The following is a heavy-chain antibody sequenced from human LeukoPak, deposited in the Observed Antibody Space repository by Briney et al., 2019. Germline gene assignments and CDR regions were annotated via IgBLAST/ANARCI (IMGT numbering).Heavy chain of an antibody. J-gene: IGHJ4*02. CDR2: IYYSGST. CDR3: ARDTRYSYVHY. CDR1: GGSISSYY. Sequence: SETLSLTCTVSGGSISSYYWSWIRQPPGKGLEWIGYIYYSGSTNYNPSLKSRVTISVDTSKNQFSLKLSSVTAADTAVYYCARDTRYSYVHYWGQGTLVTVSS. D-gene: IGHD5-18*01. V-gene: IGHV4-59*12.